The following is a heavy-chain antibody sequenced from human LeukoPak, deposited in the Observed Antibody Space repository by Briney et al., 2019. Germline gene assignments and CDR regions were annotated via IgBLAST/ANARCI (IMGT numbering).Heavy chain of an antibody. CDR3: ARLISGSYSLYY. D-gene: IGHD1-26*01. Sequence: SEILSLTCTVSGGSISSYYWSWIRQPPGKGLEWIGYIYYSGSTNYNPSLKSRVTISVDTSKNQFSLKLSSVTAADTAVYYCARLISGSYSLYYWGQGTLVTVSS. V-gene: IGHV4-59*08. CDR1: GGSISSYY. CDR2: IYYSGST. J-gene: IGHJ4*02.